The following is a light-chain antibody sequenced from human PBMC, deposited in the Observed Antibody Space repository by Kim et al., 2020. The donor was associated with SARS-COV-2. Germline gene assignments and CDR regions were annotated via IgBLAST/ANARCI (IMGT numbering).Light chain of an antibody. Sequence: LSPGERATLSCRASQSISNNYLAWYQQKPGQAPRLLFYDTSSRVTGIPDRFSGSGSGTDFTLTISRLEPEDFAVFHCQQYGSSPHSFGQGTKLEI. J-gene: IGKJ2*01. CDR1: QSISNNY. V-gene: IGKV3-20*01. CDR3: QQYGSSPHS. CDR2: DTS.